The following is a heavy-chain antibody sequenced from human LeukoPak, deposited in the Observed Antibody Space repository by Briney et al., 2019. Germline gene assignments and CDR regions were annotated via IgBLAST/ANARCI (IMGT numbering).Heavy chain of an antibody. J-gene: IGHJ4*02. D-gene: IGHD3-3*01. Sequence: GGSLRLSCAASGFTFDDYAMHWVRQAPGKGLEWVSGISWNSGSIGYADSVKGRFTISRDNAKNSLYLQMNSLRAEDTALYYCAKGQIRFGAPVDYWGQGTLVTVSS. CDR2: ISWNSGSI. CDR3: AKGQIRFGAPVDY. CDR1: GFTFDDYA. V-gene: IGHV3-9*01.